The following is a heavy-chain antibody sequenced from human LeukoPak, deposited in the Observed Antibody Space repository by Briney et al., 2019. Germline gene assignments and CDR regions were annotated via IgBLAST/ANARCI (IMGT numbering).Heavy chain of an antibody. CDR1: GGSISSGGYS. Sequence: PSETLSLTCAVSGGSISSGGYSWSWIRQPPGKGLEWIGNIYYSGSTYYNPSLKSRVTISVDTSKNQFSLKLSSVTAADTAVYYCARDSTDFWSGYHTTHFDYWGQGTLVTVSS. CDR3: ARDSTDFWSGYHTTHFDY. J-gene: IGHJ4*02. V-gene: IGHV4-30-4*07. CDR2: IYYSGST. D-gene: IGHD3-3*01.